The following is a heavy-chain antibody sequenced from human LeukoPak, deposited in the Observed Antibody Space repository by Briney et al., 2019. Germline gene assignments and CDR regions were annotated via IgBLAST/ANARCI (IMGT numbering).Heavy chain of an antibody. D-gene: IGHD3-10*01. CDR1: GFTFSSYG. V-gene: IGHV3-30*02. CDR3: AKVGPMVRGVGDY. J-gene: IGHJ4*02. CDR2: IRYDGSNK. Sequence: GGSLRLSCAASGFTFSSYGMHWVRQAPGKGLEWVAFIRYDGSNKYYADSVKGRFTISRDNSKNTLYLQMNSLRAEGTAVYYCAKVGPMVRGVGDYWGQGTLVTVSS.